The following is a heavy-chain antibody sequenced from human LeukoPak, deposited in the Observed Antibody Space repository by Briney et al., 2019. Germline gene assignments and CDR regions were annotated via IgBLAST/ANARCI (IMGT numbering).Heavy chain of an antibody. J-gene: IGHJ4*02. V-gene: IGHV1-69*05. CDR1: GGTFSSYA. CDR3: ARGSYGDYYFDY. Sequence: SVKVSCKASGGTFSSYAISWVRQAPGQGLEWMGRIIPIFGTANYAQKFQGRVTITTDESTSTAHMELSSLRSEDTAVYYCARGSYGDYYFDYWGQGTLVTVSS. D-gene: IGHD4-17*01. CDR2: IIPIFGTA.